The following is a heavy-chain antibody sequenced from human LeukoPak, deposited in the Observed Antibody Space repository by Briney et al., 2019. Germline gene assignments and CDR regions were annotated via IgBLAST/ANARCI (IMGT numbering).Heavy chain of an antibody. V-gene: IGHV4-34*01. J-gene: IGHJ6*02. CDR2: INHSGST. CDR3: ARGIVVGVAARPKTYGMDV. Sequence: SETLSLTCAVYGGSFIGYYWSWIRQPPGKGLEWIGEINHSGSTNYNPSFKSRVTISVDTSKNKFSLKLSSVTAADTAVYYCARGIVVGVAARPKTYGMDVWGQGTTVTVSS. CDR1: GGSFIGYY. D-gene: IGHD2-15*01.